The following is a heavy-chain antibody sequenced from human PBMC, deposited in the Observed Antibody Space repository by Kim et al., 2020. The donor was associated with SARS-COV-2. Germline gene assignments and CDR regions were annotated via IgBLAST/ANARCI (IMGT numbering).Heavy chain of an antibody. J-gene: IGHJ5*02. CDR3: AREPSSSWPHWFDP. CDR2: INPNSGGT. V-gene: IGHV1-2*02. CDR1: GYTFTGYY. Sequence: ASVKVSCKASGYTFTGYYMHWVRQAPGQGLEWMGWINPNSGGTNYAQKFQGRVTMTRDTSISTAYMELSRLISDDTAVYYCAREPSSSWPHWFDPWGRGTLVTVSS. D-gene: IGHD6-13*01.